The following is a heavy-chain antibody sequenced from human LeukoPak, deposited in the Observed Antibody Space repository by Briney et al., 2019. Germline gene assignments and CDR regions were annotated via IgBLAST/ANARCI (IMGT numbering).Heavy chain of an antibody. CDR1: GYTFTAYY. CDR3: ATDLSVAGPVNFDY. D-gene: IGHD6-19*01. CDR2: INPNSGGT. Sequence: ASVKVSCKASGYTFTAYYMHWVRQAPGQGLEWMGWINPNSGGTNYAQKFQGWVTMTEDTSTDTAYMELSSLRSEDTAVYYCATDLSVAGPVNFDYWGQGTLVTVSS. J-gene: IGHJ4*02. V-gene: IGHV1-2*04.